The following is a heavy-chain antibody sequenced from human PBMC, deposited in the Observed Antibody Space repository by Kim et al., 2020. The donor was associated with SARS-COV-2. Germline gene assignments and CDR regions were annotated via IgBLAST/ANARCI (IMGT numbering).Heavy chain of an antibody. Sequence: GGSLRLSCTASGFTFADYAVSWFRQGPGKGLEWVGLISSKTYGCTTDYAASVKGRFIISRDDSKSITYLQLNSLKTEDTAFYFCTRGVNGSSWTCDFWG. J-gene: IGHJ4*01. V-gene: IGHV3-49*03. D-gene: IGHD2-2*01. CDR3: TRGVNGSSWTCDF. CDR1: GFTFADYA. CDR2: ISSKTYGCTT.